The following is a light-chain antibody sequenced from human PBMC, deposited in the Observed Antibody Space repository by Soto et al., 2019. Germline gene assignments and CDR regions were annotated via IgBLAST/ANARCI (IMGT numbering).Light chain of an antibody. CDR3: ETWDSNTHTV. CDR2: LEGSGSY. CDR1: SGHSSYI. Sequence: QTVVTQSSSASASLGSSVKLNCTLSSGHSSYIIAWHQQQPGKAPRYLMKLEGSGSYNKGSGVPDRFSGSSSGADRYLTISNLQFEDEADYYCETWDSNTHTVFGGGTKVTVL. V-gene: IGLV4-60*02. J-gene: IGLJ3*02.